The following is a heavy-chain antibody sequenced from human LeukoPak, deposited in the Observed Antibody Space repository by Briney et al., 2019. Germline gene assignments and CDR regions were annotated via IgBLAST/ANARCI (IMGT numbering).Heavy chain of an antibody. V-gene: IGHV3-48*04. D-gene: IGHD4-23*01. CDR1: GFTFSSYS. J-gene: IGHJ4*02. Sequence: GGSLRLSCAASGFTFSSYSMNWVRQAPGKGLEWVSYISSSGSTIYYADSVKGRFTISRDNAKNSLYLQMNRLRAEDTAVYYCARDGRNYGGNSLVYWGQGTLVTVSS. CDR2: ISSSGSTI. CDR3: ARDGRNYGGNSLVY.